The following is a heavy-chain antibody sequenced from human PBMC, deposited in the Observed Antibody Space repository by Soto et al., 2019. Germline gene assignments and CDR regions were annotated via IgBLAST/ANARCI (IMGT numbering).Heavy chain of an antibody. CDR1: GGSISSSSYY. D-gene: IGHD2-15*01. V-gene: IGHV4-39*01. CDR2: IYYSGST. Sequence: TSETLSLTCTVSGGSISSSSYYWGWIRQPPGKGLEWIGSIYYSGSTYYNPSLKSRVTISVDTSKNQFSLKLSSVTAADTAVYYCARVAFYCSGGSCYSHNWFDPWGQGTLVTVSS. J-gene: IGHJ5*02. CDR3: ARVAFYCSGGSCYSHNWFDP.